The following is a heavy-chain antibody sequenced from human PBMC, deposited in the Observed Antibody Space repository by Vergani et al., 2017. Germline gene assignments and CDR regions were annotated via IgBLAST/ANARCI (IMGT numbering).Heavy chain of an antibody. CDR1: GFTFSSYW. V-gene: IGHV3-7*01. J-gene: IGHJ6*02. CDR3: ARGYDILTGYPYYYYGMDV. CDR2: IKQDGSEK. Sequence: EVQLVESGGGLVQPGGSLRLSCAASGFTFSSYWMSWVRQAPGKGLEWVANIKQDGSEKYYVDSVKGRFTISRDNAKNSLYLQMNSLSAEDTAMYYCARGYDILTGYPYYYYGMDVWGQGTTVTVSS. D-gene: IGHD3-9*01.